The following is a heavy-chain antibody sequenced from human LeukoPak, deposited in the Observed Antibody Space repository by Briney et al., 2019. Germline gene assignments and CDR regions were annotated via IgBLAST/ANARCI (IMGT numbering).Heavy chain of an antibody. CDR3: ASPDMVRGSIDY. V-gene: IGHV3-53*01. D-gene: IGHD3-10*01. CDR1: GFTFSNYS. Sequence: GGSLRLSCAASGFTFSNYSMNWVRQAPGKGLEWVSVIYSGGSTYYADSVKGRFTISRDNSKNTLYLQMNSLRAEDTAVYYCASPDMVRGSIDYWGQGTLVTVSS. CDR2: IYSGGST. J-gene: IGHJ4*02.